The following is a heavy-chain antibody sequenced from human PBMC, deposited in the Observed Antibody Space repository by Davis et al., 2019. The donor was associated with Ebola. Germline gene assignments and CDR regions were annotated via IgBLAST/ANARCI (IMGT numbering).Heavy chain of an antibody. CDR3: ARERRYYYDSSGYFMDYGMDV. Sequence: SETLSLTCTVTGGSFSGFYWSWIRQPPGKGLEWIGEINHNGGTIYNPSLKSRVTISVDTSKNQFSLKLSSVTAADTAVYYCARERRYYYDSSGYFMDYGMDVWGQGTTVTVSS. CDR2: INHNGGT. CDR1: GGSFSGFY. D-gene: IGHD3-22*01. J-gene: IGHJ6*02. V-gene: IGHV4-34*01.